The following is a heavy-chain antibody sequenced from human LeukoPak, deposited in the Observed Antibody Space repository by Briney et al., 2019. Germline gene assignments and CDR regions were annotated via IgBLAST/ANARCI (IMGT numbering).Heavy chain of an antibody. J-gene: IGHJ6*02. CDR3: ARDGYGLDV. CDR1: GFVFSDYY. Sequence: GASLRLSCASAGFVFSDYYMSWIRQARGKGLEWVSYISTDSSYTNYADSVRGRFTISRGNAKNALYLQMNSLRDEDTAVYYCARDGYGLDVWGQGTTVTVSS. V-gene: IGHV3-11*05. CDR2: ISTDSSYT.